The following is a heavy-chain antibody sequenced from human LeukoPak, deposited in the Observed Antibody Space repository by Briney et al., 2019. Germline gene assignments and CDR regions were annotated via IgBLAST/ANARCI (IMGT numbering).Heavy chain of an antibody. J-gene: IGHJ4*02. CDR3: ARHPKNFYDSSGYSFDY. D-gene: IGHD3-22*01. Sequence: PSETLSLTCAVYGGSFSGYYWSWIRQPPGKGLEWIGEINHSGSTNYNPSLKSRVTISVDTSKNQFSLKLSSVTAADTAVYYCARHPKNFYDSSGYSFDYWGQGTLVTVSS. CDR1: GGSFSGYY. V-gene: IGHV4-34*01. CDR2: INHSGST.